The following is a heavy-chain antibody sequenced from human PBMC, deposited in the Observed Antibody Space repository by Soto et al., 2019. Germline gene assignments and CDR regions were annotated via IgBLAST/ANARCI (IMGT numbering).Heavy chain of an antibody. Sequence: PSQTLSLTCVISGDSVSSNSAAWNWIRLSPSRGLEWLARTYYRSRWYNDYAVSVRSRITVNPDTSKNQFSLQLTSVTPEDTAVYYCTETTSYHCLYMDVWGKGTTVTVSS. CDR3: TETTSYHCLYMDV. D-gene: IGHD1-7*01. V-gene: IGHV6-1*01. CDR1: GDSVSSNSAA. J-gene: IGHJ6*03. CDR2: TYYRSRWYN.